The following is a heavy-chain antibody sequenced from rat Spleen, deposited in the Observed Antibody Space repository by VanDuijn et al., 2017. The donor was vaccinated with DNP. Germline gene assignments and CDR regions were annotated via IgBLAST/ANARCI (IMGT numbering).Heavy chain of an antibody. V-gene: IGHV2-1*01. J-gene: IGHJ2*01. CDR3: TRSPSPIFYYDGTFYPFDY. CDR2: IWGDGST. Sequence: QVQLKESGPGLVQPSQTLSLTCTVSGFSLTTNSVHWVRQPPGKGLEWMGGIWGDGSTDYNSALKSRPRISRDTSKSQVFLKMNSLQTDDTAIFFCTRSPSPIFYYDGTFYPFDYWGQGVTVTVSS. CDR1: GFSLTTNS. D-gene: IGHD1-12*02.